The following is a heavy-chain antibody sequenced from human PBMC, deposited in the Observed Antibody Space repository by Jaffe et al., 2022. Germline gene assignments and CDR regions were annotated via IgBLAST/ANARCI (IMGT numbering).Heavy chain of an antibody. CDR3: ARHVPYSGYSSSPTGRYFDC. CDR2: IYHSGTT. V-gene: IGHV4-38-2*01. J-gene: IGHJ4*02. CDR1: GYSISSGYY. Sequence: QVQLQESGPGLVKPSETLSLTCAVSGYSISSGYYWGWIRQPPGKGLEWIGSIYHSGTTYYNPSLKSRVTISVDTSKNQFSLKLSSVTAADTALYYCARHVPYSGYSSSPTGRYFDCWGQGTLVTVSS. D-gene: IGHD6-13*01.